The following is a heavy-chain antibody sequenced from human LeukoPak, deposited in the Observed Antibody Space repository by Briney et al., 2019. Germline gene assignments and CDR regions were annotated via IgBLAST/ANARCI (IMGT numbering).Heavy chain of an antibody. D-gene: IGHD7-27*01. CDR1: GFTFSSYW. CDR3: ARSGVPHGTDV. CDR2: IKQDGSET. V-gene: IGHV3-7*04. Sequence: GGSLSLSCAASGFTFSSYWMTWVRQAPEKGLEWAANIKQDGSETYYVDSVKGRFTISRDNAKNSLCLHMNSLRVEDSAVYYCARSGVPHGTDVWGQGTTVTVSS. J-gene: IGHJ6*02.